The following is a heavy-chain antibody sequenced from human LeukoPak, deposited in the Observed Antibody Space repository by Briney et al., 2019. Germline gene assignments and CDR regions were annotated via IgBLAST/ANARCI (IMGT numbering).Heavy chain of an antibody. J-gene: IGHJ6*03. Sequence: PGGSLRLSWAASGFTFSSYGMHGVRQAPGKGLEWVAVIWYDGSNKYYADSVKGRFTISRDNSKNTLYLQMNSLRAEDTAVYYCARARYCSSTSCYTYYYYYYMDVWGKGTTVTVSS. CDR2: IWYDGSNK. D-gene: IGHD2-2*02. CDR3: ARARYCSSTSCYTYYYYYYMDV. CDR1: GFTFSSYG. V-gene: IGHV3-33*01.